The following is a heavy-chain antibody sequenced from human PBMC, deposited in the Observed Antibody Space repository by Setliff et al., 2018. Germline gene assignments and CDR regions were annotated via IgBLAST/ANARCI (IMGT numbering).Heavy chain of an antibody. CDR3: TRVLLRPLGGTALVPIHFDY. Sequence: GGSLRLSCAASGFVVSNQEMSWVRQAPEKGLEWVSVTYASGATNYADSVKGRFTISRDNSRNTFYLQMNSLRAEDTAVYYCTRVLLRPLGGTALVPIHFDYWGQGALVTVSS. CDR2: TYASGAT. CDR1: GFVVSNQE. D-gene: IGHD3-16*01. J-gene: IGHJ4*02. V-gene: IGHV3-53*01.